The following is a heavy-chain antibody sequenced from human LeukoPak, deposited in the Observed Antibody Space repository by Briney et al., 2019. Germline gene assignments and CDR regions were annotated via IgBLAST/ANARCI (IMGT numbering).Heavy chain of an antibody. D-gene: IGHD1-1*01. Sequence: PGGSLRLSCAASGFTFSSYGMHWVRQAPGKGLEWVAFIRYDGSNKYYADSVKGRFTISRDNSKNTLYLQMHSLRAEDTAVYYCARDIWIEAHYFDYWGQGTLVTVSS. J-gene: IGHJ4*02. CDR2: IRYDGSNK. CDR1: GFTFSSYG. CDR3: ARDIWIEAHYFDY. V-gene: IGHV3-30*02.